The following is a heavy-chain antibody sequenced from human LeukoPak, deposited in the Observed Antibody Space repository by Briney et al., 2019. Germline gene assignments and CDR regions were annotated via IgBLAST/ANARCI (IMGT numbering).Heavy chain of an antibody. CDR3: ARGRDGYNPDY. J-gene: IGHJ4*02. D-gene: IGHD5-24*01. Sequence: SETLSLTCAVSGGSINNYYWNWIRQPPGKGLEWIGYIYYSGSTNYNPSLKSRVTISVDTSKNQFSLKLSSVTAADTAVYYCARGRDGYNPDYWGQGTLVTVSS. V-gene: IGHV4-59*01. CDR1: GGSINNYY. CDR2: IYYSGST.